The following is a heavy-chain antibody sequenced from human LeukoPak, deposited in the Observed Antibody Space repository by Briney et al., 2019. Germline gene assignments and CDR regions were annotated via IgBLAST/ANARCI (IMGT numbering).Heavy chain of an antibody. CDR3: ARGIRGAADY. Sequence: SETLSLTCTVSGGSISSSSYYWGWIRQPPGKGLEWIGSIHYSGSTYYNPSLKSRVTISVDTSKNQFSLNLNSVTAADTAVYYCARGIRGAADYWGQGTLVTVSS. CDR1: GGSISSSSYY. V-gene: IGHV4-39*07. J-gene: IGHJ4*02. D-gene: IGHD3-16*01. CDR2: IHYSGST.